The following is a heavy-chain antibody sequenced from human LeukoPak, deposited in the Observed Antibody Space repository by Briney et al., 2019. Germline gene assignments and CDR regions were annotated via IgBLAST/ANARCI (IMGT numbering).Heavy chain of an antibody. CDR1: TFSTYW. CDR2: IYYSGST. Sequence: TFSTYWMSWVRQAPGKGLEWIGNIYYSGSTYYNPSLKSRVTISVDTSKNQFSLKLSSVTAADTAVYYCARSRFEVVGGFDYWGQGTLVTVSS. V-gene: IGHV4-39*01. CDR3: ARSRFEVVGGFDY. J-gene: IGHJ4*02. D-gene: IGHD3-3*01.